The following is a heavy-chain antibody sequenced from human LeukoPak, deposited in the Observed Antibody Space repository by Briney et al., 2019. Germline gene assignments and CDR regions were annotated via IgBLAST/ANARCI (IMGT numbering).Heavy chain of an antibody. D-gene: IGHD3-9*01. J-gene: IGHJ3*02. CDR1: GFTFSSYA. Sequence: PGGSLRLSCAASGFTFSSYAMSWVRQAPGKGLEWVSAISGSGGSTYYADSVKGRFTISRDNSKNTLYLQMNSLRAEDTAVYYCAKVFPPAILTGPSGAFDIWGQGTMVTVSS. CDR3: AKVFPPAILTGPSGAFDI. CDR2: ISGSGGST. V-gene: IGHV3-23*01.